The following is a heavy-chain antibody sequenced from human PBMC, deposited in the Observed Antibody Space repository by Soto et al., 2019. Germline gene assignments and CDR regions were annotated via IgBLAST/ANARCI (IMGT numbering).Heavy chain of an antibody. D-gene: IGHD6-19*01. V-gene: IGHV3-48*02. CDR1: GFTFSSYS. J-gene: IGHJ4*02. CDR2: ISSSSSSI. Sequence: GGSLRLSCAASGFTFSSYSMNWVRQAPGKGLEWVSYISSSSSSINYADSVKGRFTISRDNAKNSLYLQMNSLRDEDTAVYYCARGKYSSGWPSDYWGQGTLVTVSS. CDR3: ARGKYSSGWPSDY.